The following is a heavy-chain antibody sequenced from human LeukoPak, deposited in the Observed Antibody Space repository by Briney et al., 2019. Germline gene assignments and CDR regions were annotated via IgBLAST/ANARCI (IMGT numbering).Heavy chain of an antibody. CDR2: ISWNSGSI. J-gene: IGHJ4*02. V-gene: IGHV3-9*01. Sequence: GRSLRLSCAAPGFTFDDYAMHWVRQAPGKGLEWVSGISWNSGSIGYADSVKGRFTISRDNAKNSLYLQMNSLRAEDTALYYCAKGRSSTSCLDYWGQGTLVTVSS. CDR1: GFTFDDYA. CDR3: AKGRSSTSCLDY. D-gene: IGHD2-2*01.